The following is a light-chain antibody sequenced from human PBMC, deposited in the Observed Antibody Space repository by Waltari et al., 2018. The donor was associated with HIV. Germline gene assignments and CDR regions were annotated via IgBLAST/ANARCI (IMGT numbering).Light chain of an antibody. J-gene: IGLJ1*01. Sequence: SYDLTQPPSVSVSPGQTATITCSGAELGDKYACWYQQTPGQSPILVIYQDTKRPSRIPERFSGSISGNTATLTISGTQAMDEADYYCQAWDSKTAYVFGTGTKVTVL. V-gene: IGLV3-1*01. CDR2: QDT. CDR1: ELGDKY. CDR3: QAWDSKTAYV.